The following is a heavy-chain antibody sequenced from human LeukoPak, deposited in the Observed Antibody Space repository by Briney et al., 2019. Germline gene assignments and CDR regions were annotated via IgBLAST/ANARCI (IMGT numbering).Heavy chain of an antibody. CDR1: GYSFITYP. V-gene: IGHV1-8*03. CDR3: ARVFHDYYYYMDV. J-gene: IGHJ6*03. Sequence: ASVKVSCKASGYSFITYPINWVRQAPGQGLEWMGWMNPNSGNTGYAQKFQGRVTITRNTSISTAYMKLSSLRSEDTAVYYCARVFHDYYYYMDVWGKGTTVTVSS. CDR2: MNPNSGNT.